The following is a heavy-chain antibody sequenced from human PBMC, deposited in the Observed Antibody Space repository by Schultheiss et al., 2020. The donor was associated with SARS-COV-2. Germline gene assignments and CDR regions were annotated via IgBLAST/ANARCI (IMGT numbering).Heavy chain of an antibody. CDR3: ARGRKVKGMTTVTGDWFDP. J-gene: IGHJ5*02. CDR1: GFTFSSYA. D-gene: IGHD4-17*01. CDR2: ISGSGGST. Sequence: GGSLRLSCAASGFTFSSYAMSWVRQAPGKGLEWVSAISGSGGSTYYADSVKGRFTISRDNSKNTLYLQMNSLRAEDTAVYYCARGRKVKGMTTVTGDWFDPWGQGTLVTVSS. V-gene: IGHV3-23*01.